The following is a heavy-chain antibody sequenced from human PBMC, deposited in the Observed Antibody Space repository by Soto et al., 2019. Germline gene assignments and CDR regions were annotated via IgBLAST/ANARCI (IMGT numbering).Heavy chain of an antibody. V-gene: IGHV1-8*01. CDR1: GYTFTSYD. CDR3: ARGMRITMVRGVNGGRRYYYMDV. Sequence: ASVKVSCKASGYTFTSYDINWVRQATGQGLEWMGWMNPNSGNTGYAQKFQSRVTMTRNTSISTAYMELSSLRSEDTAVYYCARGMRITMVRGVNGGRRYYYMDVWGKGTTVTSP. CDR2: MNPNSGNT. J-gene: IGHJ6*03. D-gene: IGHD3-10*01.